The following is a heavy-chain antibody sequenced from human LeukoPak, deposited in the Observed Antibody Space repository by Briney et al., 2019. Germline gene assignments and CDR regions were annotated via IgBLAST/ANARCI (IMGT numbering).Heavy chain of an antibody. CDR1: GYTFRSFD. V-gene: IGHV1-8*01. CDR3: AKAPSPASYAMDV. J-gene: IGHJ6*02. CDR2: MNPNSGNT. Sequence: GASVKVSCKASGYTFRSFDVNWVRQATGQGLEWMGWMNPNSGNTGYAQEFQGRVTMTRNTSINTAYMEVSDPTSEDTAVYYCAKAPSPASYAMDVWGQGTTVTVSS.